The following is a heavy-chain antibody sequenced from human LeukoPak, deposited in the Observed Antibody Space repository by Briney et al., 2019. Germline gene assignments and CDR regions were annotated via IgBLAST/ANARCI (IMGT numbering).Heavy chain of an antibody. Sequence: GGSLRLSCAVFGFTFDDYAMHWVRQAPGKGLEWVAVISYDGSSKYYADSVKGRFTISRDNSKNTLYLQMNSLRAEDAAVYYCARARSSYGYGDAFDIWGQGTMVTVSS. CDR2: ISYDGSSK. V-gene: IGHV3-30*04. CDR1: GFTFDDYA. CDR3: ARARSSYGYGDAFDI. J-gene: IGHJ3*02. D-gene: IGHD5-18*01.